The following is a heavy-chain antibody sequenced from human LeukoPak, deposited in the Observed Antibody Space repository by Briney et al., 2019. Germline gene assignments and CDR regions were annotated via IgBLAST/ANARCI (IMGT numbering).Heavy chain of an antibody. V-gene: IGHV3-43*02. Sequence: PGGSLRLSCAASGFTLDYYAMHWVRQAPGEGLEWVSLICGDGSRTYYADSVKGRFTISRDNSKRSLYLQMNSLTTEDTALYYCAKDSLSLYYDSSGYLDFWGQGTLVTVSS. CDR1: GFTLDYYA. D-gene: IGHD3-22*01. J-gene: IGHJ4*02. CDR3: AKDSLSLYYDSSGYLDF. CDR2: ICGDGSRT.